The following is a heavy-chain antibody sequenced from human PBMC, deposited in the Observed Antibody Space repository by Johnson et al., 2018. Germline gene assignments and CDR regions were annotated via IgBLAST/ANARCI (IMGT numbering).Heavy chain of an antibody. CDR1: GFTFSTFG. V-gene: IGHV3-33*01. J-gene: IGHJ6*02. CDR2: VWYDGTNE. CDR3: ARGNLDTAMVTHYYGMDV. D-gene: IGHD5-18*01. Sequence: QVQLVQSGGGVVQPGRSLRLSCAASGFTFSTFGMHWVRQATGKGLEWVALVWYDGTNENYADSVKGRFTISRDNSKNTLYLQMNSLRAEDTAVYYCARGNLDTAMVTHYYGMDVWGQGTTVTVSS.